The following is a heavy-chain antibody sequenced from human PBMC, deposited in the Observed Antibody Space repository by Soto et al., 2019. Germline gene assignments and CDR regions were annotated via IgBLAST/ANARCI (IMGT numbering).Heavy chain of an antibody. D-gene: IGHD3-3*01. V-gene: IGHV3-43*01. CDR2: ISWDGGST. CDR3: AKDSGYYDCCSGYSPSFDY. J-gene: IGHJ4*02. Sequence: EVQLVESGGVVVQPGGSLRLSCAASGFTFDDYTMHWVRQAPGKGLEWVSLISWDGGSTYYADSVQGRFSITRDNSKISLYLQKHSLRTEDTALYYCAKDSGYYDCCSGYSPSFDYWGQGTLVT. CDR1: GFTFDDYT.